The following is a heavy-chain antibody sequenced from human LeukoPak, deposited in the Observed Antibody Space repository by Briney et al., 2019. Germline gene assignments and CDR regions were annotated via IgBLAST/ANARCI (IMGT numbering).Heavy chain of an antibody. D-gene: IGHD2-2*01. J-gene: IGHJ4*02. CDR3: ARALRNQLLSDS. CDR1: GYTFTSYY. CDR2: INPSGGST. Sequence: ASVKVSCKASGYTFTSYYMHWVRQAPGQGLEWMGIINPSGGSTSYAQKFQGRVSMTGDSSINIAYMELSSLISEDTAAYYCARALRNQLLSDSWGQGTLVTVSS. V-gene: IGHV1-46*01.